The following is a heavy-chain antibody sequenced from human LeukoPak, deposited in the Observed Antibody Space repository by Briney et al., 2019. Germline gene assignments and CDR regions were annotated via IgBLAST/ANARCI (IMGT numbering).Heavy chain of an antibody. J-gene: IGHJ4*02. CDR3: ARGDDIVGGTNPPFDY. V-gene: IGHV1-2*02. CDR1: GYTFTGYY. Sequence: GASVKVSCKASGYTFTGYYTHWVRQAPGQGLEWMGWINPNSGGTNYAQKLQGRVTMTRDTSISTVYMKLSSLRSEDTAVYYCARGDDIVGGTNPPFDYWGQGTLVTVSS. D-gene: IGHD1-26*01. CDR2: INPNSGGT.